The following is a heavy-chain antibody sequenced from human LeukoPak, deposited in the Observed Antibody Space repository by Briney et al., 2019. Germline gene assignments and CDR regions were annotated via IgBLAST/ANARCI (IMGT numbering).Heavy chain of an antibody. CDR3: ARSWNSHYDFWSGYLDY. V-gene: IGHV4-61*02. CDR2: IYTSGST. D-gene: IGHD3-3*01. CDR1: GGSISSGSYY. J-gene: IGHJ4*02. Sequence: SETLSLTCTVSGGSISSGSYYWSWIRQPAGKGLEWIGRIYTSGSTNYNPSLKSRVTISVDTSKNQFSLKLSSVTAADTAVYYCARSWNSHYDFWSGYLDYWGQGTLVTVSS.